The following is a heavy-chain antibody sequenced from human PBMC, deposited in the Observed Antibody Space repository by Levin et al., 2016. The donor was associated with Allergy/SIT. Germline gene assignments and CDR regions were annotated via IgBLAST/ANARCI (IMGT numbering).Heavy chain of an antibody. CDR3: ARDRPVLAAAGTNYYYGMDV. Sequence: WVRQAPGQGLEWMGRIIPILGIANYAQKFQGRVTITADKSTSTAYMELSSLRSEDTAVYYCARDRPVLAAAGTNYYYGMDVWGQGTTVTVSS. V-gene: IGHV1-69*04. J-gene: IGHJ6*02. CDR2: IIPILGIA. D-gene: IGHD6-13*01.